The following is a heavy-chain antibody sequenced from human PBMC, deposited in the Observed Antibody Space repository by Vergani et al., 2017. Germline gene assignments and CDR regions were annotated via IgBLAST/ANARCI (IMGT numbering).Heavy chain of an antibody. Sequence: HVTLKESGPALVKPTQTLTLTCTFSGFSLTTYGMRVSWIRQPPGKALEWLARIDWDDDTYYRTSLRTRLTISKDTFKNQVALTMTNMDPVDTATYYCARTLSDSRGYYLDYWGQGTLVTVSS. D-gene: IGHD3-22*01. CDR2: IDWDDDT. J-gene: IGHJ4*02. CDR3: ARTLSDSRGYYLDY. CDR1: GFSLTTYGMR. V-gene: IGHV2-70*04.